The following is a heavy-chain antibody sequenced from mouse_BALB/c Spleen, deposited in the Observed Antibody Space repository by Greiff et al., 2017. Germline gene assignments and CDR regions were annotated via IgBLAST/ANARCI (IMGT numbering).Heavy chain of an antibody. V-gene: IGHV1-4*02. J-gene: IGHJ1*01. Sequence: VQLQQSAAELARPGASVKMSCKASGYTFTSYTMHWVKQRPGQGLEWIGYINPSSGYTEYNQKFKDKTTLTADKSSSTAYMQLSSLTSEDSAVYYCARRGLWDYGGYFDVWGAGTTVTVSS. CDR1: GYTFTSYT. D-gene: IGHD2-4*01. CDR3: ARRGLWDYGGYFDV. CDR2: INPSSGYT.